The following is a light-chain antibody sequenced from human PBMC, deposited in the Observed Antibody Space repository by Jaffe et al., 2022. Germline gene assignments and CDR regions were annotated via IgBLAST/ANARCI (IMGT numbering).Light chain of an antibody. CDR2: EVS. J-gene: IGKJ3*01. V-gene: IGKV2D-29*01. CDR3: MQTSRLPYT. CDR1: QNLLYSDGKTY. Sequence: EIVMTQSPLSLSVTPGQPASISCRSSQNLLYSDGKTYLSWYLQRPGQPPQSLIYEVSKRFPGVPDRFSGIGSGTDFTLRISRVEAEDVGVFYCMQTSRLPYTFGPGTKVDIK.